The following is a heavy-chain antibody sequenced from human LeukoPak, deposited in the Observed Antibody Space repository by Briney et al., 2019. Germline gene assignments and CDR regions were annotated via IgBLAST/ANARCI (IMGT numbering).Heavy chain of an antibody. J-gene: IGHJ1*01. Sequence: GRSLRLSCAASGFTFSNYAMHWVRQAPGKGLEWVSTISNSGSYIYYADSVKGRFTISRDNAKNSLFLQMNSLRAEDTAVYYCARDPPSFQHWGQGTLVTVSS. CDR3: ARDPPSFQH. V-gene: IGHV3-21*01. CDR2: ISNSGSYI. CDR1: GFTFSNYA.